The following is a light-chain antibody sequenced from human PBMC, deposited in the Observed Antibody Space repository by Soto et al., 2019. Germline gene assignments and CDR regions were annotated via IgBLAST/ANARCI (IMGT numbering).Light chain of an antibody. CDR2: DAS. J-gene: IGKJ5*01. CDR3: QQRSNWPPT. CDR1: QSVSSY. V-gene: IGKV3-11*01. Sequence: EIVLTHSPATLSLSPGERATLSFRASQSVSSYLAWYQQKPGQAPRLLIYDASNRATGIPARFSGSGSGTDFTLTISSLEPEDFAVYYCQQRSNWPPTFGQGTRLEIK.